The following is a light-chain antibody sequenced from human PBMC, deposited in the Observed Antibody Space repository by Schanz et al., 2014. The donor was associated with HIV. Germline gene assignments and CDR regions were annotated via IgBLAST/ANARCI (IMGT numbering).Light chain of an antibody. CDR2: DVN. Sequence: SALTQPASVSGPPGQSITISCTGTSSDLGANKYLSWSQQHPGEAPKLMIFDVNRRPSGVSDRFSGSKSANTASLAISGLQADDEGDYYCTSYTTNRTVAFGGGTQLTVL. J-gene: IGLJ3*02. CDR3: TSYTTNRTVA. V-gene: IGLV2-14*03. CDR1: SSDLGANKY.